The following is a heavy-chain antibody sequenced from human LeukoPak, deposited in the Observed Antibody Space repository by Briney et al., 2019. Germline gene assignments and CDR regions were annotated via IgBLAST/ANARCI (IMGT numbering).Heavy chain of an antibody. CDR1: GGSISSYY. D-gene: IGHD6-19*01. V-gene: IGHV4-59*01. CDR2: IYYSGST. Sequence: SETLSLTCTVSGGSISSYYWSWIRQPPGKGLEWIGFIYYSGSTNYNPSLKSRVTISVDTSKNQFSLKLSSVTAADTAVYYCARTLGSGRLFGYWGQGTLVTVSS. CDR3: ARTLGSGRLFGY. J-gene: IGHJ4*02.